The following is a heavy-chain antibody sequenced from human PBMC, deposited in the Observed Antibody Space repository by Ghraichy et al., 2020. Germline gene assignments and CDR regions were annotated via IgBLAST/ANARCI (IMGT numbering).Heavy chain of an antibody. CDR2: IYPGDSDT. Sequence: GESLNISCKGSGYSFNSYWIGWVRQMPGKGLEWVGIIYPGDSDTRYSPSFQGQVTISADKSISTAYLQWSSLKASDTAMYYCARHVVYGSGIGYGMDVWGQGTTVTVSS. D-gene: IGHD3-10*01. J-gene: IGHJ6*02. CDR3: ARHVVYGSGIGYGMDV. V-gene: IGHV5-51*01. CDR1: GYSFNSYW.